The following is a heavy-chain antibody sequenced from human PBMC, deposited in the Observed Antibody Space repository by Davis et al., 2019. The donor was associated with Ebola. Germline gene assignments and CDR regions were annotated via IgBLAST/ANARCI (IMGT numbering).Heavy chain of an antibody. J-gene: IGHJ6*02. V-gene: IGHV3-64D*06. D-gene: IGHD3-10*01. CDR1: GFTFSSFA. Sequence: GGSLRLSCSASGFTFSSFAMHWVRQAPGKGLKYVSAISSSGGSTYYSDPVNGRFTISRDSSKNTLHLQMSSLRAEDMAVYYCVKGSGSYFNYYGMDVLGQGTTVTVSS. CDR3: VKGSGSYFNYYGMDV. CDR2: ISSSGGST.